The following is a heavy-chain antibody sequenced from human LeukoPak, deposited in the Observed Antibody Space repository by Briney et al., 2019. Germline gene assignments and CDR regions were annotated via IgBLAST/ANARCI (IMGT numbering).Heavy chain of an antibody. CDR1: GYTFTSHG. CDR2: ISDYNGDT. Sequence: GASVKVSCKASGYTFTSHGISWVRQAPGQGLEWMGWISDYNGDTKYAQKTQGRVTMTTDASTSTAYMELRSLRSDDTAMYYCARDPSNTSGFYAYLDSWGQGTLVTVSS. D-gene: IGHD6-19*01. CDR3: ARDPSNTSGFYAYLDS. J-gene: IGHJ4*02. V-gene: IGHV1-18*01.